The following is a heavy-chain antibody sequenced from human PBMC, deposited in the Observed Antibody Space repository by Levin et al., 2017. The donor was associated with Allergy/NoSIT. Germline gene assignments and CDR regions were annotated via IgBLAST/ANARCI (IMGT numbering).Heavy chain of an antibody. CDR2: INPNSGGT. CDR3: ARAGYCSGGSCYSGWFDP. D-gene: IGHD2-15*01. V-gene: IGHV1-2*02. J-gene: IGHJ5*02. CDR1: GYTFTGYY. Sequence: PGASVKVSCKASGYTFTGYYMHWVRQAPGQGLEWMGWINPNSGGTNYAQKFQGRVTMTRDTSISTAYMELSRLRSDDTAVYYCARAGYCSGGSCYSGWFDPWGQGTLVTVSS.